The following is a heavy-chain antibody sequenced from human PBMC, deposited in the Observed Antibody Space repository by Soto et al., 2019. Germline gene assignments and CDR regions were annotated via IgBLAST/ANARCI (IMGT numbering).Heavy chain of an antibody. V-gene: IGHV4-59*01. D-gene: IGHD6-6*01. Sequence: SEPLSLICTVSGGSISSYYWSWIRQPPGKGLEWIGYIYYSGSTNYNPSLKSRVTISVDTSKNQFSLKLSSVTAADTAVYYCASLGGRSSAGAADYCHYGMDVWGQGTTVTVSS. CDR3: ASLGGRSSAGAADYCHYGMDV. J-gene: IGHJ6*02. CDR2: IYYSGST. CDR1: GGSISSYY.